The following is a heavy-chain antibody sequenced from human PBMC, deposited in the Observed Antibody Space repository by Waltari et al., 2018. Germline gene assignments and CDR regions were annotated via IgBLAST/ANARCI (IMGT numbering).Heavy chain of an antibody. CDR1: GGTFSSYA. D-gene: IGHD2-15*01. V-gene: IGHV1-69*10. Sequence: SCKASGGTFSSYAISWVRQAPGQGLEWMGGIIPILGIANYAQKFQGRVTITADKSTSTAYMELSSLRSEDTAVYYCARVVAATHYYYYGMDVWDQGTTVTVSS. CDR2: IIPILGIA. CDR3: ARVVAATHYYYYGMDV. J-gene: IGHJ6*02.